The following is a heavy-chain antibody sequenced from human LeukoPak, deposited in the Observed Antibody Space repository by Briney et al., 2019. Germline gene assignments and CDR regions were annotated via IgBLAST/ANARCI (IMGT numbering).Heavy chain of an antibody. D-gene: IGHD1-26*01. CDR1: GGTFSIYA. J-gene: IGHJ4*02. V-gene: IGHV1-69*01. CDR2: IIPIFGTA. CDR3: ASLVGATTGVDY. Sequence: SVKVSCKASGGTFSIYAISWVRQAPGQGLEWMGGIIPIFGTANYAQKFQGRVTITADESTSTAYMELSSLRSEDTAVYYCASLVGATTGVDYWGQGTLVTVSS.